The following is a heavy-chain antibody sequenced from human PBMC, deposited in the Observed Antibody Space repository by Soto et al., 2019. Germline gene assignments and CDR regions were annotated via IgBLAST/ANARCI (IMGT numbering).Heavy chain of an antibody. J-gene: IGHJ4*02. D-gene: IGHD6-19*01. CDR3: GRTSGHFDS. Sequence: PSQTLSLTCAISGDSVSSNSAAWNWIRRSPSRGLEWLGRTYYRSKWYNEYAVSVKSRIAINPDTSKNQFSLQLNSVTPEDTAVYYCGRTSGHFDSWGQGTLVTVSS. V-gene: IGHV6-1*01. CDR2: TYYRSKWYN. CDR1: GDSVSSNSAA.